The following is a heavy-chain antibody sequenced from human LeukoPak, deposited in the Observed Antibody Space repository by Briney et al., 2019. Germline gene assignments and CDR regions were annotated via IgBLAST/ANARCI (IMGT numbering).Heavy chain of an antibody. CDR1: GGTFSSYA. Sequence: GASVKVSCKASGGTFSSYAISWVRQAPGQGLEWMGRIIPILGIANYAQKFQGRVTITADKSTSTAYMELSSLRSEDTAVYYCARDQFETAAAGTDYWGQGTLVTVSS. D-gene: IGHD6-13*01. V-gene: IGHV1-69*04. J-gene: IGHJ4*02. CDR2: IIPILGIA. CDR3: ARDQFETAAAGTDY.